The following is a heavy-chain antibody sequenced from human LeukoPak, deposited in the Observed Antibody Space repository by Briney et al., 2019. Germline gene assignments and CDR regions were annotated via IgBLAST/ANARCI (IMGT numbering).Heavy chain of an antibody. CDR3: ARGITMVRGVPSDY. CDR2: INWNGGST. Sequence: GGSLRLSCAASGFTFDDYGMSWVRQAPGEGLEWVSGINWNGGSTGYAASVKGRFTISRDNANNSLYLQMNSLRAEDTALYHCARGITMVRGVPSDYWGQGTLVTVSS. V-gene: IGHV3-20*01. D-gene: IGHD3-10*01. CDR1: GFTFDDYG. J-gene: IGHJ4*02.